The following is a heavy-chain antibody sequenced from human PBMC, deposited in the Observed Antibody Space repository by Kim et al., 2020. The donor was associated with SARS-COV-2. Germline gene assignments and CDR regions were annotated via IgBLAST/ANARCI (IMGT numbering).Heavy chain of an antibody. D-gene: IGHD4-17*01. V-gene: IGHV4-4*02. Sequence: SETLSLTCAVSGGSISSSNWWSWVRQPPGKGLEWIGEIYHSGSTNYNPSLKSRVTISVDKSKNQFSLKLSSVTAADTAVYYCARDHLGGRLRWGVFGHTGRWFDPWGQGTLVTVSS. J-gene: IGHJ5*02. CDR1: GGSISSSNW. CDR2: IYHSGST. CDR3: ARDHLGGRLRWGVFGHTGRWFDP.